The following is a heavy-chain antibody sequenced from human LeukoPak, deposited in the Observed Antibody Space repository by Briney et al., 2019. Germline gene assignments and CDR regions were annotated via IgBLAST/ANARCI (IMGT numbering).Heavy chain of an antibody. CDR3: ARRSYEYYDFWSGNGPPYYYGMDV. CDR1: GYTFTSYD. V-gene: IGHV1-8*01. J-gene: IGHJ6*02. CDR2: MKPNSGNT. D-gene: IGHD3-3*01. Sequence: GGSVKVSCKASGYTFTSYDMNWVRQATGQGLEWMGWMKPNSGNTYYAQKFQGRVTMTRKTSINTGYMELSSLRSEATAVYCCARRSYEYYDFWSGNGPPYYYGMDVGGQGTTVTVSS.